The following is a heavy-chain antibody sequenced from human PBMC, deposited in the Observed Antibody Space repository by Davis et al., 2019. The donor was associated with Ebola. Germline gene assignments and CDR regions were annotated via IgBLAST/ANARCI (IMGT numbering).Heavy chain of an antibody. D-gene: IGHD6-13*01. CDR1: GFNFNNYG. CDR2: IWDDGSDK. CDR3: ARRHSSSWAYCDY. J-gene: IGHJ4*02. V-gene: IGHV3-33*08. Sequence: GSLRLSCAASGFNFNNYGMHWVRQAPGKGLEWVAVIWDDGSDKYYADSVKGRFAISRDNSKNTLYLQINSLRAEDTAIYYCARRHSSSWAYCDYWGQGTLVTVSS.